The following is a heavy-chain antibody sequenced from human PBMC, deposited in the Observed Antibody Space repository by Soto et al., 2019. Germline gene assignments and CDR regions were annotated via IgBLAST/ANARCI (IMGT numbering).Heavy chain of an antibody. CDR3: ARDGLRDVYNSDYYYGMDV. V-gene: IGHV1-18*04. D-gene: IGHD1-1*01. CDR2: ISAYNANT. Sequence: QVQLVQSGAEVKRPGASVKVSCKASGYTFTSYDISWVRQAPGQGLKWMGWISAYNANTNYAQKVQGRVTMTTETSASTAYMGLRSLRSDDTAVNYCARDGLRDVYNSDYYYGMDVLGQGTTVTVSS. CDR1: GYTFTSYD. J-gene: IGHJ6*02.